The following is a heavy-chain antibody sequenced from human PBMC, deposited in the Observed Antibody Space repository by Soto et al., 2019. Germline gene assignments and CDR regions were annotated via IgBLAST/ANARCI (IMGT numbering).Heavy chain of an antibody. CDR1: GFTFSSYA. CDR2: ISGSGGST. J-gene: IGHJ6*02. CDR3: ASLVDTATLQPVYYYYYYGMDV. D-gene: IGHD5-18*01. Sequence: EVQLLESGGGLVQPGGSLRLSCAASGFTFSSYAMSWVRQAPGKGLEWVSAISGSGGSTYYADSVKGRFTISRDNSKNTLYLQMNSLRAEDTAVYYCASLVDTATLQPVYYYYYYGMDVWGQGTTVTVSS. V-gene: IGHV3-23*01.